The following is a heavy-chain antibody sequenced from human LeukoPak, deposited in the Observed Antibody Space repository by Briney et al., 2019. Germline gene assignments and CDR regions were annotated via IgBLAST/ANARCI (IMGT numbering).Heavy chain of an antibody. V-gene: IGHV6-1*01. CDR1: GDSVSSNSAA. D-gene: IGHD6-6*01. CDR3: AREGSSSSGVELLLDY. CDR2: TYYRSKWYN. J-gene: IGHJ4*02. Sequence: SQTLSLTCAISGDSVSSNSAAWNWIRQSPSRGLEWLGRTYYRSKWYNDYAVSVKSRITINPDTSKNQFSLQLNSVTPEDTAVYYCAREGSSSSGVELLLDYWGQGTLVTVSS.